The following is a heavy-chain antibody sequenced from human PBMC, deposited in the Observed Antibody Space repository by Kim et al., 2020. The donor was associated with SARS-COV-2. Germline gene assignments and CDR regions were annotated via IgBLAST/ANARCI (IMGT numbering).Heavy chain of an antibody. CDR1: GGSISSYY. Sequence: SETLSLTCTVSGGSISSYYWSWIRQPPGKGLEWIGYIYYSGSTNYNPSLKSRVTISVDTSKNQFSLKLSSVTAADTAVYYCAREASYDYVWGSYRKGMDVWGQGTTVTVSS. CDR2: IYYSGST. J-gene: IGHJ6*02. CDR3: AREASYDYVWGSYRKGMDV. D-gene: IGHD3-16*02. V-gene: IGHV4-59*01.